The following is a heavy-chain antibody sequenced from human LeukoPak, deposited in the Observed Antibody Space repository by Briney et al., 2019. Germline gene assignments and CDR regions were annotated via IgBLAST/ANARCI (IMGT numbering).Heavy chain of an antibody. CDR1: GFTFSSYG. D-gene: IGHD4-17*01. CDR2: IWYDGSNK. Sequence: ETGGSLRLSCAASGFTFSSYGMHWVRQAPGKGLEWVAVIWYDGSNKYYADSVKGRFTISRDNSKNTLYLQMNSLRAEDTAVYYCARDRYGDYVSYNWFDPWGQGTLVTVSS. V-gene: IGHV3-33*01. J-gene: IGHJ5*02. CDR3: ARDRYGDYVSYNWFDP.